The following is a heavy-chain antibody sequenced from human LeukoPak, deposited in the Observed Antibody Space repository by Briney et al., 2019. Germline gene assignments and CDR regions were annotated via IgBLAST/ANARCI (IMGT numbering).Heavy chain of an antibody. CDR3: VRDGIATAGPAVNWFDP. J-gene: IGHJ5*02. CDR1: GFTFSSYA. D-gene: IGHD6-13*01. Sequence: PGGSLGLSCAASGFTFSSYALHWVRQAPGKGLDWVAVISYDGSNKYYADSVKGRFTISRDNSKNTLYLQMNSLRAEDTAVYYCVRDGIATAGPAVNWFDPWGQGTLVTVSS. CDR2: ISYDGSNK. V-gene: IGHV3-30*01.